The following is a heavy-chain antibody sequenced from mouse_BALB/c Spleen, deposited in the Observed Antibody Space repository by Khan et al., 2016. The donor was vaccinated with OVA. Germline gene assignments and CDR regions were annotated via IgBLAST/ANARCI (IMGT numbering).Heavy chain of an antibody. CDR2: IWGDGNT. CDR3: ARFYDPYYAMDY. D-gene: IGHD2-3*01. CDR1: GFSLTNYG. Sequence: QVQLKESGPGLVAPSQSLSITYTVSGFSLTNYGLSWVRQPPGKGLEWLGVIWGDGNTNYHSLLKSRLSISKDNSKSQVFLKLNSLQTDDTATYYCARFYDPYYAMDYWGQGTSVTVSS. J-gene: IGHJ4*01. V-gene: IGHV2-3*01.